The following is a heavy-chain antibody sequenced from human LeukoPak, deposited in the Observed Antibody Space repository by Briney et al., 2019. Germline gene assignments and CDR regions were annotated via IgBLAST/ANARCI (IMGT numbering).Heavy chain of an antibody. CDR2: IKQDGSEK. CDR3: ARDIFNYYDSSGYPYPV. D-gene: IGHD3-22*01. CDR1: GFTFSAYG. J-gene: IGHJ4*02. V-gene: IGHV3-7*01. Sequence: GGSLRLSCAASGFTFSAYGMHWVRQAPGKGLEWVANIKQDGSEKYYVDSVKGRFTISRDNAKNSLYLQMNSLRAEDTAVYYCARDIFNYYDSSGYPYPVWGQGTLVTVSS.